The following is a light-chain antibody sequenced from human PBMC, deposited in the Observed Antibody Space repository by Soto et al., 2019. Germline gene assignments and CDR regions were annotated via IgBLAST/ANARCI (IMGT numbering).Light chain of an antibody. CDR2: GNS. CDR1: SSNIAAGYD. Sequence: QSVLTQPPSVSGAPGQRVSISCTGSSSNIAAGYDVHWYQQLPGTAPKLLIYGNSNRPSGAPDRFSGSKSGTSASLAITGLQAEDEADYYCQSYDSSLSGYVFGTGTKVTVL. J-gene: IGLJ1*01. CDR3: QSYDSSLSGYV. V-gene: IGLV1-40*01.